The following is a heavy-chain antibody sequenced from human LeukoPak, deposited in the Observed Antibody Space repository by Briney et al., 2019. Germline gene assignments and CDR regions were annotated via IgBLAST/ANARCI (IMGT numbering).Heavy chain of an antibody. V-gene: IGHV4-38-2*02. CDR3: ARFQSRYENLRSDI. CDR2: IYHSGST. D-gene: IGHD3-16*02. CDR1: GYSISGGYY. J-gene: IGHJ3*02. Sequence: SETLSLTCTISGYSISGGYYWGWIRQPPGKGLEWIGSIYHSGSTYYNPSLKSRVTISVDTSKIQFSLKVSSVTAADTAVYYCARFQSRYENLRSDIWGPGTMVTVSS.